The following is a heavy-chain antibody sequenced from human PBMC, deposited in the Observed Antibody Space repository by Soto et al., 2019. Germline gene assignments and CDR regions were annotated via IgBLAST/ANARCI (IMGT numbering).Heavy chain of an antibody. J-gene: IGHJ4*02. V-gene: IGHV3-11*01. CDR2: ISSSGSTI. D-gene: IGHD5-12*01. CDR1: GFTFSDYY. CDR3: ARVLIADPIVATILSPEYYFDY. Sequence: GESLKISCAASGFTFSDYYMSWIRQAPGKGLEWVSYISSSGSTIYYADSVKGRFTISRDNAKNSLYLQMNSLRAEDTAVYYCARVLIADPIVATILSPEYYFDYWGQGTLVTVSS.